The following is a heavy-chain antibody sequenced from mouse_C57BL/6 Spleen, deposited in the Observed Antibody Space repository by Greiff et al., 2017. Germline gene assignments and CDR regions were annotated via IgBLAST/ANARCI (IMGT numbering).Heavy chain of an antibody. D-gene: IGHD2-5*01. Sequence: QVQLQQPGAELVKPGASVKMSCTASGYTFTSSWITWVKQRPGQGLEWIGAIYPGSGSTNYNEKFKSRATLSVDTSSSTAYMQLSSLTSEDSAVYYWERGGYRNYGGVWFAYWGQGTLVTVSA. CDR2: IYPGSGST. V-gene: IGHV1-55*01. CDR1: GYTFTSSW. CDR3: ERGGYRNYGGVWFAY. J-gene: IGHJ3*01.